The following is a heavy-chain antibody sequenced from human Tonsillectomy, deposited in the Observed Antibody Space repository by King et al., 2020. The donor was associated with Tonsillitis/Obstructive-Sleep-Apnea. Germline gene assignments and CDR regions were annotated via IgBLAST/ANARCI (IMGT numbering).Heavy chain of an antibody. CDR3: AVVIGTPWYYFDY. D-gene: IGHD3-16*02. CDR1: GFTFGDFG. CDR2: IRSKAYGGTT. Sequence: VQLVESGGGLVQPGRSLRLSCTASGFTFGDFGMSWVRQAPGKGLEWVGFIRSKAYGGTTEDAASVKGRSTISSDDSKSIAYLQMNSLKTEDTAEYYCAVVIGTPWYYFDYWGQGTLVTVSS. J-gene: IGHJ4*02. V-gene: IGHV3-49*04.